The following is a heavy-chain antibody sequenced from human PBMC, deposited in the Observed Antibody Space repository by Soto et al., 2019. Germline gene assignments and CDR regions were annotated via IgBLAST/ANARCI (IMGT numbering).Heavy chain of an antibody. V-gene: IGHV3-30-3*01. CDR3: ARAPYRSGYYGMDV. CDR2: TSYDGSNK. CDR1: GFTFSNYA. Sequence: QVQVVESGGGVVQPGRSLRLSCVASGFTFSNYAMHWVRQAPGKGLEWVAVTSYDGSNKYYADSVKGRFTISRDNSKNTLYLQMNSLRGEDTAVYYCARAPYRSGYYGMDVWGQGTTVTVSS. D-gene: IGHD3-16*01. J-gene: IGHJ6*02.